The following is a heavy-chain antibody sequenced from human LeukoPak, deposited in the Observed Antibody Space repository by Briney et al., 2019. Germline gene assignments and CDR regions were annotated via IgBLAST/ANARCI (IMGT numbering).Heavy chain of an antibody. Sequence: GGSLRLXCAASGFTFDDYGMSWVRHAPGKGLEWVSGINWNGGSTVYADSVKGRFTICREKGKNSLYLQMNSLRAEDTAVYYCAKVMKGSERLTMVRGVIIKTAGLYYMDVWGKGTTVTVSS. D-gene: IGHD3-10*01. CDR2: INWNGGST. J-gene: IGHJ6*03. V-gene: IGHV3-20*04. CDR3: AKVMKGSERLTMVRGVIIKTAGLYYMDV. CDR1: GFTFDDYG.